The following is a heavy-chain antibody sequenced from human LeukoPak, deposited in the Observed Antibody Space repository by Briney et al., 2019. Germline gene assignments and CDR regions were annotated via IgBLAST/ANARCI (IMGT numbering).Heavy chain of an antibody. D-gene: IGHD4-17*01. CDR2: IYYSGST. CDR3: ASGDYGMDV. CDR1: GGSLSSYY. J-gene: IGHJ6*02. V-gene: IGHV4-59*12. Sequence: SETLSLTCTVSGGSLSSYYWSWIRQPPGKGLEWIGYIYYSGSTNYNPSLKSRVTMSVDTSKNQFSLKLRSVTAADTAVYYCASGDYGMDVWGQGTTVTVSS.